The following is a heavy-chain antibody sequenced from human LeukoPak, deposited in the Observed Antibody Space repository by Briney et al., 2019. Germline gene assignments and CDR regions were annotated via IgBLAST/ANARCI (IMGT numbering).Heavy chain of an antibody. J-gene: IGHJ4*02. CDR2: ISNDGSKK. CDR1: GFIFRNS. CDR3: ARDDFYDSGTYIDY. V-gene: IGHV3-30-3*01. Sequence: GGSLRLSCEASGFIFRNSMHWVRQAPGKGLEWVAVISNDGSKKYYADSVKGRFTLSRDNSKNTLYLQMNSLRVDDTAVYYCARDDFYDSGTYIDYWGQGTLVTVSS. D-gene: IGHD3-10*01.